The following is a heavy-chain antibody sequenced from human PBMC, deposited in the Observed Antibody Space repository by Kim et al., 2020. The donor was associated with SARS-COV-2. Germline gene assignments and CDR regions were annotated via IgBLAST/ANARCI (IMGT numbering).Heavy chain of an antibody. Sequence: GGSLRLSCAASGFTFSSYAMSWVRQAPGKGLEWISAISGSGGSTYYADSVKGRFTISRDNSKNTLYLQMNSLRAEDTAVYYCAKDRRWELLYERNTRRGALGYWGQGTLVTVSS. CDR3: AKDRRWELLYERNTRRGALGY. D-gene: IGHD1-26*01. J-gene: IGHJ4*02. V-gene: IGHV3-23*01. CDR2: ISGSGGST. CDR1: GFTFSSYA.